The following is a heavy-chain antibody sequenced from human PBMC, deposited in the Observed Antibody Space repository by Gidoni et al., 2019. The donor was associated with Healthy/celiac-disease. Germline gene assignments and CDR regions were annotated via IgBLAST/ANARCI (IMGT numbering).Heavy chain of an antibody. D-gene: IGHD3-9*01. CDR1: GYTFTGYY. V-gene: IGHV1-2*02. CDR2: INPNSGGT. Sequence: QVQLVQSGAEVKKPGASVKVSCKASGYTFTGYYMHWVRQAPGQGLEWMGWINPNSGGTNYEQKFQGRVTMTRDTSISTAYMELSRLRSDDTAVYYCARAVRADVSRYYDIVTGYWFLDYWGQGTLVTVSS. J-gene: IGHJ4*02. CDR3: ARAVRADVSRYYDIVTGYWFLDY.